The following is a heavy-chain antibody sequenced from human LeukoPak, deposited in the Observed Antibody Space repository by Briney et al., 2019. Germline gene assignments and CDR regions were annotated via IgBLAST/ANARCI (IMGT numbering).Heavy chain of an antibody. V-gene: IGHV3-30*03. Sequence: PGGSLRLSCAASGFTFSSYSMNWVRQAPGKGLEWVAVILYDGSNKYYADSVKGRFTISRDNSKSTLDLQMNSLRPEDTAVYYCARGYRGTDYWGQGTLVTVSS. CDR1: GFTFSSYS. CDR3: ARGYRGTDY. D-gene: IGHD1-1*01. CDR2: ILYDGSNK. J-gene: IGHJ4*02.